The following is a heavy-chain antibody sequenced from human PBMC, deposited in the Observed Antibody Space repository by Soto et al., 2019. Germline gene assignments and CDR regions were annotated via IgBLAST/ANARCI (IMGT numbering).Heavy chain of an antibody. J-gene: IGHJ3*02. CDR3: ANATATGGGAFDI. CDR1: GFICSSYD. V-gene: IGHV3-23*01. Sequence: PGGSLRLSCAASGFICSSYDMSWVRQAPGKGLEWVSTILVGGRTFYVDSVKGRFTISRDSSQNTVYLQMNSLTAGDTALYYCANATATGGGAFDICRQGTMVTVSS. CDR2: ILVGGRT. D-gene: IGHD2-8*02.